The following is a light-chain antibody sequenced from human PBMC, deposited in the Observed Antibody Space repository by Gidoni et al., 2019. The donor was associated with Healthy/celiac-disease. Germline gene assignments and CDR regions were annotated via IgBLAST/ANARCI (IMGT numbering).Light chain of an antibody. V-gene: IGLV2-23*02. CDR1: SSDVGSYNI. Sequence: QSALTQPATVSGYPGQSITISCTGTSSDVGSYNIVSWYQQHPGQTPILMIYEVSKRPSGFSNRFSCSESGNTSSLTGSGLRASYASDYYCFSYAGISPLVFGGGTRLTVL. J-gene: IGLJ2*01. CDR3: FSYAGISPLV. CDR2: EVS.